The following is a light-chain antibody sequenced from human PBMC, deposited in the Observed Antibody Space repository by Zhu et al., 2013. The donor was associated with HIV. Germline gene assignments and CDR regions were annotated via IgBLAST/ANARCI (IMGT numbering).Light chain of an antibody. CDR2: STN. V-gene: IGLV8-61*01. J-gene: IGLJ3*02. CDR1: SGSVSTDHY. Sequence: QSVVTQEPSFSVSPGGTVTFTCGLRSGSVSTDHYPSWYQQTLGQSPRTLMYSTNTRSSGVPDRFSGSILGQXAALTITGAQADDESDYYCVLYMGGGSNWVFGGGTKLTVL. CDR3: VLYMGGGSNWV.